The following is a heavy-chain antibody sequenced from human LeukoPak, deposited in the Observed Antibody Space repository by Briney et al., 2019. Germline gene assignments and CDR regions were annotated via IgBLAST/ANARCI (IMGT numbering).Heavy chain of an antibody. CDR3: ASPSGRSWPHDAFDI. J-gene: IGHJ3*02. D-gene: IGHD2-15*01. Sequence: SVKVSCKASGGTFSSYAISWVRQAPGQGLEWMGRIIPILGIANYAQKFQGRVTITRDTSTSTAYTELRSLRSDDTAVYYCASPSGRSWPHDAFDIWGQGTMVTVSS. CDR1: GGTFSSYA. CDR2: IIPILGIA. V-gene: IGHV1-69*04.